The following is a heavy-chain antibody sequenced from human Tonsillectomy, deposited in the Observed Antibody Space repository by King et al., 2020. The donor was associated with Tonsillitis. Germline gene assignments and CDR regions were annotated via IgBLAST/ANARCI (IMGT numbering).Heavy chain of an antibody. CDR2: MNPNSGNT. CDR1: GYTFTTYD. J-gene: IGHJ1*01. V-gene: IGHV1-8*01. Sequence: VQLVQSGAEVKKPGASVKVSCKASGYTFTTYDINWVRQATGQGLEWMGWMNPNSGNTGYAQKFQGRVTMTRNTSISTAYMELSSLRSEDTAVYYCARVAQFHCSGGSCYHFQHWGQGTLVTVSS. D-gene: IGHD2-15*01. CDR3: ARVAQFHCSGGSCYHFQH.